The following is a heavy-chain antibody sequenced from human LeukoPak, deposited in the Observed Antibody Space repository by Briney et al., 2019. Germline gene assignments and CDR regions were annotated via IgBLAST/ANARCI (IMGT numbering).Heavy chain of an antibody. V-gene: IGHV1-46*01. J-gene: IGHJ4*02. CDR2: INPSGGST. CDR3: ARRNYDSSGYYYGY. CDR1: GYTFTSYY. Sequence: APVNVSCTASGYTFTSYYMHWVRQAPGQGLEWMGIINPSGGSTNYAQKFQGRVTITADESTSTAYMELSSLRSEDTAVYYCARRNYDSSGYYYGYWGQGTLVTVSS. D-gene: IGHD3-22*01.